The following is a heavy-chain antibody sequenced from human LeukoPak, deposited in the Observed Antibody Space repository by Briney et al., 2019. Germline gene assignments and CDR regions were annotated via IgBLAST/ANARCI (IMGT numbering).Heavy chain of an antibody. CDR2: ISAYNGNT. CDR3: AGDPDYYDSSGFDY. J-gene: IGHJ4*02. V-gene: IGHV1-18*01. CDR1: GYTFTSYG. D-gene: IGHD3-22*01. Sequence: GASVKVSCKASGYTFTSYGISWVRQAPGQGLEWMGWISAYNGNTNYAQKLQGRVTMTTDTSTSTAYMELRSLRSDDTAVYYCAGDPDYYDSSGFDYWGQGTLVTVSS.